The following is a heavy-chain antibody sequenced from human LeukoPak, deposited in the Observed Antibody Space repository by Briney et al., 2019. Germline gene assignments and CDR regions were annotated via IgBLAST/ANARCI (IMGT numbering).Heavy chain of an antibody. J-gene: IGHJ5*02. CDR1: GYTLTASH. V-gene: IGHV1-2*06. CDR2: INPNSGDT. D-gene: IGHD1-14*01. Sequence: ASVKVSCKASGYTLTASHMHWVRQAPGQGLEWMGRINPNSGDTDYAQKFQGRVSMTRDRSINTAYMELSRLRSDDTAVYYCARAYSFYFPTSNYDSAEPPLNWFDPWGQGTLVIVSS. CDR3: ARAYSFYFPTSNYDSAEPPLNWFDP.